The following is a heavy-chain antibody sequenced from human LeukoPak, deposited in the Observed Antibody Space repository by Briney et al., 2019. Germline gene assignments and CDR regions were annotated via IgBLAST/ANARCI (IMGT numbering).Heavy chain of an antibody. CDR1: GFIFSSYA. D-gene: IGHD5-18*01. CDR2: IWYDGSNK. J-gene: IGHJ4*02. Sequence: GGSLRLSCAASGFIFSSYAMHWVRQAPGKGPEWVAIIWYDGSNKYYAESVEGRFTISRDNSKDTLYLQMNSLRAEDTAVYSCARGLGYSYGYGIDYWGQGTLVIAFS. CDR3: ARGLGYSYGYGIDY. V-gene: IGHV3-33*01.